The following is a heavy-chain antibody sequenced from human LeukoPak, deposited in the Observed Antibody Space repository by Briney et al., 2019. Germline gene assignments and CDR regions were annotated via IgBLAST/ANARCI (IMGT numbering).Heavy chain of an antibody. CDR2: FDPEDGET. CDR3: AIWGTGSFSDPAFDY. D-gene: IGHD1-26*01. CDR1: GYTFTGYY. Sequence: ASVKVSCKASGYTFTGYYMHWVRQAPGKGLEWMGGFDPEDGETIYAQKFQGRVTMTEDTSTDTAYMELTSLTSEDTAVYYCAIWGTGSFSDPAFDYWGQGTLVTVSS. V-gene: IGHV1-24*01. J-gene: IGHJ4*02.